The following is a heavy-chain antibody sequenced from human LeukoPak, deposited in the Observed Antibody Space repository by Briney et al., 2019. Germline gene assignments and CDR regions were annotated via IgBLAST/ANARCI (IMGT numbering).Heavy chain of an antibody. CDR2: IIPIFGTA. D-gene: IGHD3-22*01. J-gene: IGHJ4*02. CDR1: GGTFSSYA. CDR3: ARRNKYYYDSSGYSPFDY. V-gene: IGHV1-69*06. Sequence: ASVKVSCKASGGTFSSYAISWVRQAPGQGLEWMGGIIPIFGTANYAQKFQGRVTITADKSTSTAYMELSSLRSEDTAVYYCARRNKYYYDSSGYSPFDYWGQGTLVTVSS.